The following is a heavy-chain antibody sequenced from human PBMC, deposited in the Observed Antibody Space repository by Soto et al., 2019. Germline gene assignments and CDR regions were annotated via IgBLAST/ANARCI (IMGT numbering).Heavy chain of an antibody. CDR1: GFTFSGYT. D-gene: IGHD3-3*01. V-gene: IGHV3-21*01. Sequence: GGSLRLSCAASGFTFSGYTMNWVRQAPGKGLEWVSSITSSSSYIYYADSVKGRFTISRDNAKDSLYLQMNSLRAEDTAVYYCARVPYYDFWSGHGAFDIWGQGTMVTVSS. CDR2: ITSSSSYI. CDR3: ARVPYYDFWSGHGAFDI. J-gene: IGHJ3*02.